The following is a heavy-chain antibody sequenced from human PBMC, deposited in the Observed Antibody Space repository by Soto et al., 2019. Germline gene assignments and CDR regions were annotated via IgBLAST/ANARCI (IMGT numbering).Heavy chain of an antibody. J-gene: IGHJ4*02. CDR3: ARGRVLWFGEFGY. CDR2: INHSGST. D-gene: IGHD3-10*01. V-gene: IGHV4-34*01. Sequence: QVQLQQWGAGLLKPSETLSLTCAVYGGSFSGYYWSWIRQPPGKGLEWIGEINHSGSTNYNPSLNSRVTISVETSKIQFSLKLSSVTAADTAVYYCARGRVLWFGEFGYWGQGTLVTVSS. CDR1: GGSFSGYY.